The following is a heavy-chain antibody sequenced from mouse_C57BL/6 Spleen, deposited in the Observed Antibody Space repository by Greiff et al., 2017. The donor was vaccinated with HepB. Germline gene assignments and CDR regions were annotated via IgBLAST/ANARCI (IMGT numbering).Heavy chain of an antibody. V-gene: IGHV5-6*01. J-gene: IGHJ1*03. CDR2: ISSGGSYT. CDR1: GFTFSSYG. CDR3: ARHEIYYGNEYFDV. D-gene: IGHD2-1*01. Sequence: EVMLVESGGDLVKPGGSLKLSCAASGFTFSSYGMSWVRQTPDKRLEWVATISSGGSYTYYPDSVKGRFTISRDNAKNTLYLQMSSLKSEDTAMYYGARHEIYYGNEYFDVWGTGTTVTVSS.